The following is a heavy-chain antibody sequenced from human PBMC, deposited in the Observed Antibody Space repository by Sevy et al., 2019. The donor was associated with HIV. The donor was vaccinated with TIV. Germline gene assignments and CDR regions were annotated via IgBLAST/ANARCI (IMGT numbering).Heavy chain of an antibody. Sequence: GGSLRLSCAASGFTFSSYAMSWVRQAPGKGLEWVSAISGSGGSTYYADSVKGRFTISRDNSKNTLYLQMNSLRAEDTAVYYXAKGDLIQLWFSTWGQGTLVTVSS. CDR1: GFTFSSYA. D-gene: IGHD5-18*01. J-gene: IGHJ5*02. CDR3: AKGDLIQLWFST. V-gene: IGHV3-23*01. CDR2: ISGSGGST.